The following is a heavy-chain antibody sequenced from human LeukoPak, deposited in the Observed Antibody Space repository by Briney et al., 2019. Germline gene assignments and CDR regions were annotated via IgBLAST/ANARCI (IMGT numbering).Heavy chain of an antibody. Sequence: PGGSLRLSCAASGFTFSSYSMNWVRQAPGKGLEWVANIKQDGSEKYYVDSVKGRFTISRDNAKNSLYLQMNSLRAEDTAVYYCARVGASDYWGQGTLVTVSS. CDR2: IKQDGSEK. D-gene: IGHD2-2*01. V-gene: IGHV3-7*01. CDR3: ARVGASDY. J-gene: IGHJ4*02. CDR1: GFTFSSYS.